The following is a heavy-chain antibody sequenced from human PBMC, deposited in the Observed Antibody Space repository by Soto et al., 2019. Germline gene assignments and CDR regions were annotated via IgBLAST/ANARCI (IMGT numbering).Heavy chain of an antibody. J-gene: IGHJ6*02. CDR3: ARVKPSYGMDV. V-gene: IGHV1-8*01. Sequence: QVQLVQSGAEVKKPGASVKVSCKASGYTFTSYDINWVRQATGQGLEWMGWMNPNSGNTGYAQKFQGRVTMTGNTSISTAYPELRSLRSEDTGVYYGARVKPSYGMDVWGQATAVTVSS. CDR2: MNPNSGNT. CDR1: GYTFTSYD.